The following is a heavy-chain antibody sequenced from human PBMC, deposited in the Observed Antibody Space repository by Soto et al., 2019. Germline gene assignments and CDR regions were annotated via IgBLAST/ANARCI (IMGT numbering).Heavy chain of an antibody. CDR3: AREDSSGWSGGSMDV. Sequence: PSETLSLTCTVSGDSTINSYWSWIRQAPGKGPEWLGYLSYNGGTNHNPSLQGRATMSVDTSKNQFSLKLTSVIAADTGVYYCAREDSSGWSGGSMDVWGQGTTVTVSS. J-gene: IGHJ6*02. V-gene: IGHV4-59*12. D-gene: IGHD6-19*01. CDR2: LSYNGGT. CDR1: GDSTINSY.